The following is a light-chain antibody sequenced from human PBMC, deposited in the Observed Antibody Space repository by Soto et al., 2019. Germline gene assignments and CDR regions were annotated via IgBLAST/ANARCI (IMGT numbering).Light chain of an antibody. CDR3: SSYAGSNNVL. J-gene: IGLJ2*01. CDR1: TSNIGAGYD. V-gene: IGLV1-40*01. Sequence: QSVLTQPPSVSGALGQRVTISCTGITSNIGAGYDVHWYQLLPGRAPKLLIYGNTNRPSGVPDRFSGSKSATSVSLAITGLQAEDEADYYCSSYAGSNNVLFGGGTQLTVL. CDR2: GNT.